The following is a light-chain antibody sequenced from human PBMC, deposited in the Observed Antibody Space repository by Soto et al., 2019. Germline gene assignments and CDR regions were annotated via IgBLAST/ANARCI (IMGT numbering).Light chain of an antibody. V-gene: IGKV3-20*01. J-gene: IGKJ1*01. CDR2: NAY. Sequence: ETVLTQSPATLPVSPGERATLSCRASQSVRSNLAWYQQKPGQAPRLLIYNAYNRASGIPDRFSGSGSGTDFTLTISRLEPEDFVVYHCQQYDGSPRTFGQGTKV. CDR3: QQYDGSPRT. CDR1: QSVRSN.